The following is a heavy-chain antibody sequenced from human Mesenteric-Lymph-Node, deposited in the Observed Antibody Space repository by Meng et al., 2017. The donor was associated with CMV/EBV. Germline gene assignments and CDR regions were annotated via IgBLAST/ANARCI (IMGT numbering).Heavy chain of an antibody. V-gene: IGHV4-4*01. CDR3: ARDNRASGNYDWFDP. Sequence: SGDSISSGDWWGWVRRPPGKGLGWVGEIYHDGFTNYNPSLRSRVTMSIDKSRNQVSLNLRSVTAADTAVYFCARDNRASGNYDWFDPWGQGTLVTVSS. CDR2: IYHDGFT. J-gene: IGHJ5*02. CDR1: GDSISSGDW. D-gene: IGHD1-26*01.